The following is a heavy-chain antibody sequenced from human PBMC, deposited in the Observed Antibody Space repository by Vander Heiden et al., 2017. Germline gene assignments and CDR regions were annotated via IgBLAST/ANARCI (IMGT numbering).Heavy chain of an antibody. CDR2: ISYDGSNK. J-gene: IGHJ6*02. CDR1: GFTFSSSA. Sequence: QVQLVESGGGVVQPGRSLRLPCAAPGFTFSSSALHWVRQAPGKGVEWVAVISYDGSNKYYADSVKGRFTISRDNSKNTLYLQMNSLRAEDTAVYYCARGVGRSYYYYYGMDVWGQGTTVTVSS. CDR3: ARGVGRSYYYYYGMDV. V-gene: IGHV3-30-3*01.